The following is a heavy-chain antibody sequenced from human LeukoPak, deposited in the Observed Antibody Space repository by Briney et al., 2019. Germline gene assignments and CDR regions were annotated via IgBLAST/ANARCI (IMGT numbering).Heavy chain of an antibody. CDR2: IYYGGNT. CDR1: GASISSSSYY. D-gene: IGHD2-2*01. CDR3: ARDAGHQLSRRNYYAMDV. Sequence: SETLSLTCTVSGASISSSSYYWGWIRQPPGKGLEWIGSIYYGGNTYYNPSLKSRVTISVDTSKNQFSLKVNSVTAADTAVYYCARDAGHQLSRRNYYAMDVWGQGTTVTVSS. J-gene: IGHJ6*02. V-gene: IGHV4-39*07.